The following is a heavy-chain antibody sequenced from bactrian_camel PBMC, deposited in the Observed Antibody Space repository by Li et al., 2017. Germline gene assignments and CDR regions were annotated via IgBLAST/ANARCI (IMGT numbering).Heavy chain of an antibody. CDR2: RYVGVGTT. Sequence: HVQLVESGGGSVQPGGSLRLSCAASGYITSMACMGWFRKAPGLEREGIVSRYVGVGTTYLIDSVKGRFTISIDNAKNTLYLEMSSLKTEDTAIYYCAKHGGTWFGDRYFGVWGQGTQVTVS. CDR3: AKHGGTWFGDRYFGV. J-gene: IGHJ2*01. CDR1: GYITSMAC. V-gene: IGHV3S54*01. D-gene: IGHD5*01.